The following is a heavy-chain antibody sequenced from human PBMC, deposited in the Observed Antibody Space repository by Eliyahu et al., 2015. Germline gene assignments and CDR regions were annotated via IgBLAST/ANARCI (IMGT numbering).Heavy chain of an antibody. D-gene: IGHD6-25*01. CDR3: TTDRGYNNKWYMGDYFDY. Sequence: EVQLVESGGGLVKPGGSLRLSCVTSGFTFPNSXXXWVRQTPGKGPEWGARIKSRTNGGTTDYAAPVKGRFTISRDDSKNTLYLQINGLKTEDTALYYCTTDRGYNNKWYMGDYFDYWGQGTQVTVSS. CDR1: GFTFPNSX. CDR2: IKSRTNGGTT. J-gene: IGHJ4*02. V-gene: IGHV3-15*01.